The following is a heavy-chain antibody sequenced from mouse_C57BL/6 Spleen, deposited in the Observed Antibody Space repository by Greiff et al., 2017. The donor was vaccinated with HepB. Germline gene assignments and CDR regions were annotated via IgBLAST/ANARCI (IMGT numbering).Heavy chain of an antibody. D-gene: IGHD3-2*02. CDR3: ARHRGSSGYYAMDY. CDR1: GFTFSDYG. Sequence: EVKLMESGGGLVQPGGSLKLSCAASGFTFSDYGMAWVRQAPRKGPEWVAFISNLAYSIYYADTVTGRFTISRENAKNTLYLEMSSLRSEDTAMYYCARHRGSSGYYAMDYWGQGTSVTVSS. J-gene: IGHJ4*01. CDR2: ISNLAYSI. V-gene: IGHV5-15*01.